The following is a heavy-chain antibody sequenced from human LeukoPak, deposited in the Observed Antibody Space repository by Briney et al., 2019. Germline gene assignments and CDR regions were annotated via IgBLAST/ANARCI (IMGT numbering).Heavy chain of an antibody. V-gene: IGHV1-69*06. CDR3: ARGEKSCSGGSCYPDAFDI. CDR1: GGTFSSYA. CDR2: IIPIFGTA. Sequence: EASVKVSCKASGGTFSSYAISWVRQAPGQGLEWMGGIIPIFGTANYAQKFQGRVTITADKSTSAAYMELSSLRSEDTAVYYCARGEKSCSGGSCYPDAFDIWGQGTMVTVPS. J-gene: IGHJ3*02. D-gene: IGHD2-15*01.